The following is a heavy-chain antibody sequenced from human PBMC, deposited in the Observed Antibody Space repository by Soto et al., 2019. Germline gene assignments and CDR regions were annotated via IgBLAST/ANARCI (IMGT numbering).Heavy chain of an antibody. J-gene: IGHJ3*02. Sequence: GGSLRLSCEASGFTFTSHSMNWVRQAPGKGLEWVSSVSKSGNSIYYADSVKGRFTISRDNTKNSLSLQMDSLRAEDTAVYYCARSLMAVVGLDTFVIWCQGPMVTVS. CDR2: VSKSGNSI. V-gene: IGHV3-21*01. CDR3: ARSLMAVVGLDTFVI. CDR1: GFTFTSHS. D-gene: IGHD6-19*01.